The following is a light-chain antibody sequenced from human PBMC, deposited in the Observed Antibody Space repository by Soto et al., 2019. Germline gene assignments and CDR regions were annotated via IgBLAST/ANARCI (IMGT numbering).Light chain of an antibody. CDR2: KAS. Sequence: DIQMTQSPSTLSASIGDTVIITCRASQRINSWLAWYQQKPGKAPKLLIHKASTLESGVPSRFSGSESGTEFTLTISSLLPDDFATFYCQQYDRIPYTFGQGTKLEI. V-gene: IGKV1-5*03. J-gene: IGKJ2*01. CDR1: QRINSW. CDR3: QQYDRIPYT.